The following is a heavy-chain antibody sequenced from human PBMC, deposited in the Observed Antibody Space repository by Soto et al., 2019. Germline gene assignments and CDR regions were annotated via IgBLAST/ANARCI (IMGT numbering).Heavy chain of an antibody. D-gene: IGHD4-17*01. J-gene: IGHJ4*02. V-gene: IGHV1-69*02. CDR1: GGTFSSYT. Sequence: SVKVSCKASGGTFSSYTISWVRQAPGQGLEWMGRIIPILGIANYAQKFQGRVTITADKSTSTAYMELSSLRSEDTAVYYCARVPVYGDYDYWGQGTLVTVSS. CDR3: ARVPVYGDYDY. CDR2: IIPILGIA.